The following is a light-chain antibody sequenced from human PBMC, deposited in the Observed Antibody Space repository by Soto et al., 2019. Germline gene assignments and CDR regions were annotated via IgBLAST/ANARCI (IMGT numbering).Light chain of an antibody. V-gene: IGKV3-11*01. CDR3: QQRSNWPPLT. J-gene: IGKJ4*01. CDR1: QSVSTY. CDR2: DAS. Sequence: EIVLTQTHATLSLSAGEGANLXCRASQSVSTYLAWYQQKPGQAPRLLIYDASNRATGIPGRFSGSGSGTDFTLTISSLEPEDFAVYYCQQRSNWPPLTFGGGTKVDIK.